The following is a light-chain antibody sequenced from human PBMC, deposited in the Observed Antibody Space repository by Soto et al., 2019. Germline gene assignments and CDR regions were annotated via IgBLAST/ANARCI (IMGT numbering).Light chain of an antibody. Sequence: QSVLTQPRSVSGSPGQSVTISCTGTNSDVGGYNYVSWYQQHPGKAPKLMIYDVSKRPSGVPDRFSGSKSGNTASLTISGLQAEDEADYYCCSYAGNYYVFGSGTKVTVL. CDR3: CSYAGNYYV. CDR2: DVS. CDR1: NSDVGGYNY. J-gene: IGLJ1*01. V-gene: IGLV2-11*01.